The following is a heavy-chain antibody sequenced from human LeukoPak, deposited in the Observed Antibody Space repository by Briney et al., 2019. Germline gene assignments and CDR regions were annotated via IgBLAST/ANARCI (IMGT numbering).Heavy chain of an antibody. D-gene: IGHD6-13*01. CDR1: GYTFTSYW. CDR2: IYPGDSDT. V-gene: IGHV5-51*01. CDR3: ARHNSSTWYET. Sequence: GESLKISCKGSGYTFTSYWIAWVRQMPGKGLEWMGIIYPGDSDTRYSPSFQGQVTISADKSISTAYLQWGSLKASDTAMYYGARHNSSTWYETWGQGTMVTVSS. J-gene: IGHJ3*01.